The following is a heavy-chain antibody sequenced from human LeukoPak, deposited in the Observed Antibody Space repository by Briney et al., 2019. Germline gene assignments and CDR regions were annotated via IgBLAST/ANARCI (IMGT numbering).Heavy chain of an antibody. CDR2: IYPGDSDT. CDR3: ARPGVVAAFDAFDL. D-gene: IGHD2-15*01. J-gene: IGHJ3*01. CDR1: GYSFTTYW. Sequence: GESLKISCKSSGYSFTTYWIAWVRQMPGKGLEWMGFIYPGDSDTRYSPSFQGQVTISADKSISTAYLQWSSLKASDTAMYYRARPGVVAAFDAFDLWGQGTMVTVSS. V-gene: IGHV5-51*01.